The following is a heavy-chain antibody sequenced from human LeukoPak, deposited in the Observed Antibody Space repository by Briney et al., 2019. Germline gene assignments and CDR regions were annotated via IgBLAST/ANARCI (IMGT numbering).Heavy chain of an antibody. CDR3: ATYSYNNAREFQY. J-gene: IGHJ1*01. CDR2: INDDGSDT. CDR1: GFTFKLYW. V-gene: IGHV3-74*01. Sequence: PGGSLRLSCAVSGFTFKLYWMHWVRQAPGKGPVWVSRINDDGSDTTYADSVKGRFTISRDDAKNMLFLQMNSLRAEDTAVYYCATYSYNNAREFQYWGQGTLVTVSS. D-gene: IGHD3-10*01.